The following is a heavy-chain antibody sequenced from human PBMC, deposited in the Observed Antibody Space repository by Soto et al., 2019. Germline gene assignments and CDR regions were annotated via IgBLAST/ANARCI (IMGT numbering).Heavy chain of an antibody. CDR3: ARGTGRITMIVVAGAFDY. V-gene: IGHV3-30-3*01. Sequence: GGSLRLSCAASGFTFSSYAMHWVRQAPGKGLEWVAVISYDGSNKYYADSVKGRFTISRDNSKNTLYLQMNSLRAEDTAVYYCARGTGRITMIVVAGAFDYWGQGTLVTVSS. CDR2: ISYDGSNK. CDR1: GFTFSSYA. J-gene: IGHJ4*02. D-gene: IGHD3-22*01.